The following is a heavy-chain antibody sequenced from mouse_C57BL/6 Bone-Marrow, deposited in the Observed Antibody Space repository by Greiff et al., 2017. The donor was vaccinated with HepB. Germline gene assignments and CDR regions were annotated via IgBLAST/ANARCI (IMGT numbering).Heavy chain of an antibody. CDR1: GFNIKDDY. J-gene: IGHJ3*01. V-gene: IGHV14-4*01. CDR2: IDPENGDT. CDR3: TALWFAY. Sequence: VTLKVSGAELVRPGASVKLSCTASGFNIKDDYMHWVKQRPEQGLEWIGWIDPENGDTEYASKFQGKATITADTSSNTAYLQLSSLTSEDTAVYYCTALWFAYWGQGTLVTVSA.